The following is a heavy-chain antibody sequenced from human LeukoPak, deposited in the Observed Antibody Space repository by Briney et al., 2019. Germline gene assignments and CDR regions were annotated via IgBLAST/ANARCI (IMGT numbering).Heavy chain of an antibody. Sequence: GGSLTLSCAASGFTFSSYSMNWVRQAPGKGLEWASSISSSSSYIYYADSVKGRFTISRDNAKNSLYLQMNSLRAEDTAVYYCARAYSSGWYKGGTGFDYWGQGTLVTVSS. CDR2: ISSSSSYI. CDR1: GFTFSSYS. CDR3: ARAYSSGWYKGGTGFDY. D-gene: IGHD6-19*01. J-gene: IGHJ4*02. V-gene: IGHV3-21*01.